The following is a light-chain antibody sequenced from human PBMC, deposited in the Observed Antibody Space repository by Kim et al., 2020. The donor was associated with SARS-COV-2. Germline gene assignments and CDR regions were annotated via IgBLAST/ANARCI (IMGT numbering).Light chain of an antibody. Sequence: ASVGDRVTITCRTSQNINSHLNWYHQKPGRAPKLLIYGASTLQGGVPSRFSGSGSETDFTLTISSLQPEDFATYSCQQTYISPVTFGPGTKVDIK. CDR2: GAS. CDR3: QQTYISPVT. CDR1: QNINSH. J-gene: IGKJ3*01. V-gene: IGKV1-39*01.